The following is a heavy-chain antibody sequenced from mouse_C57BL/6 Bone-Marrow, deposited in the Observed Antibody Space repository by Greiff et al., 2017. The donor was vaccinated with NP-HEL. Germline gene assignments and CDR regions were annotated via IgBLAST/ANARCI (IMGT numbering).Heavy chain of an antibody. CDR3: ARNWGRFDGSSLFDY. Sequence: QVQLKESGPGLVQPSQSLSITCTVSGFSLTSYGVHWVRQSPGKGLEWLGVIWSGGSTDYNAALISRLSISKDNSKSQVFFKMNSLQADDAAIYYCARNWGRFDGSSLFDYWGQGTTLTVSS. D-gene: IGHD1-1*01. J-gene: IGHJ2*01. V-gene: IGHV2-2*01. CDR2: IWSGGST. CDR1: GFSLTSYG.